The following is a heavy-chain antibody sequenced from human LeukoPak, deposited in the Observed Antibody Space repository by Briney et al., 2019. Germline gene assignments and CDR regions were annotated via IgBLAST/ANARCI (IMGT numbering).Heavy chain of an antibody. J-gene: IGHJ5*02. Sequence: SETLSLTCAVYGGSFSGYYWSWIRQPPGKGLEWIGEINHSGSTNYNPSLKSRVTISVDTSKNHFSLKLSSVTAADTAVYYCARARRGFDPWGQGTLVTVSS. CDR3: ARARRGFDP. CDR1: GGSFSGYY. V-gene: IGHV4-34*01. CDR2: INHSGST.